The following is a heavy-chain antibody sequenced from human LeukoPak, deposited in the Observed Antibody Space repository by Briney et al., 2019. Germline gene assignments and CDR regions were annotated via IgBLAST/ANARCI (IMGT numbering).Heavy chain of an antibody. CDR3: ARDRTVTTGIDY. CDR2: ISGSGGST. Sequence: GGSLRLSCAASGFTFSSYAMSWVRQAPGKGLEWVSAISGSGGSTYYADSVKGRFTISRDNAKNSLYLQMNSLRDEDTAVYYCARDRTVTTGIDYWGQGTLVTVSS. J-gene: IGHJ4*02. D-gene: IGHD4-17*01. CDR1: GFTFSSYA. V-gene: IGHV3-23*01.